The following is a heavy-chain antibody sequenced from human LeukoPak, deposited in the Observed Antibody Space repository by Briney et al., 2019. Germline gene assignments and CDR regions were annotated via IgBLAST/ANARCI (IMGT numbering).Heavy chain of an antibody. CDR1: GFTFSSYA. D-gene: IGHD3-22*01. J-gene: IGHJ4*02. Sequence: GGPLRLSCAASGFTFSSYAMTWVRQAPGKGLEWVSAISGSGTNTYYADSVKGRFTISRDNSKNTLYLQMNSLRAEDTAVYYCAKDGSGYRAPFDYWDQGTLVTVSS. CDR3: AKDGSGYRAPFDY. V-gene: IGHV3-23*01. CDR2: ISGSGTNT.